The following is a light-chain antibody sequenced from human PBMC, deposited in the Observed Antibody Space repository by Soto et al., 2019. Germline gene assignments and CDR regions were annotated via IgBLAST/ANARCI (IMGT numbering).Light chain of an antibody. CDR1: QSVTNSF. CDR3: QQYVSSPWA. CDR2: GAS. Sequence: EDGLAQSPGALSLSPGERATLSCRASQSVTNSFLAWYQQQPGQAPRLLIYGASRRATGIPDRFTGSGSGTDFTLTISRLEPEDCAVDYCQQYVSSPWAFRQGTKV. J-gene: IGKJ1*01. V-gene: IGKV3-20*01.